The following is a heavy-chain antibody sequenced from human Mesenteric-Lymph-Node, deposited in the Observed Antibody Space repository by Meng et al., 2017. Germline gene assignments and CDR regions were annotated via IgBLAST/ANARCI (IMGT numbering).Heavy chain of an antibody. Sequence: GGSLSLSCAASGFTFSTYAMSWVRQAPGKGLEWVSGISGSGSSTYYADSVKGRFTISRDNSKNTLYLQMNSLRAEDTAVYYCLYYYTSGSGGYWGQGTLVTVSS. CDR2: ISGSGSST. D-gene: IGHD3-10*01. CDR3: LYYYTSGSGGY. J-gene: IGHJ4*02. V-gene: IGHV3-23*01. CDR1: GFTFSTYA.